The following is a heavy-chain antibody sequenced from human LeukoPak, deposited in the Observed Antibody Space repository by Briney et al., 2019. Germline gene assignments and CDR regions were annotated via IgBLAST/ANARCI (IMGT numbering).Heavy chain of an antibody. V-gene: IGHV3-23*01. CDR1: GFTFRNYA. Sequence: GGSLRLSCAASGFTFRNYAMSWVRQAPGKGLEWVSAISGSGDNTYYGNSVKGRFTISRDNSKNKLSLQMNSLRAEDTAVYYCAKDVGASWSWYFDLWGRGTLVTVSS. J-gene: IGHJ2*01. CDR2: ISGSGDNT. CDR3: AKDVGASWSWYFDL. D-gene: IGHD1-26*01.